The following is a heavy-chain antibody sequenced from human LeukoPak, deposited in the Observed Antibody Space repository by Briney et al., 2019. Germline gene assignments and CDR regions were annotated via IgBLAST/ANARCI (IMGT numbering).Heavy chain of an antibody. D-gene: IGHD3-10*01. CDR3: ARDNRGITMVRGVIITGINLYYYYMDV. V-gene: IGHV3-48*01. Sequence: GGSLGLSCAASGFTFSSYSMNWVRQAPGKGLEWVSYISSSSSTIYYADSVKGRFTISRDNAKNSLYLQMNSLRAEDTAVYYCARDNRGITMVRGVIITGINLYYYYMDVWGKGTTVTVSS. CDR1: GFTFSSYS. J-gene: IGHJ6*03. CDR2: ISSSSSTI.